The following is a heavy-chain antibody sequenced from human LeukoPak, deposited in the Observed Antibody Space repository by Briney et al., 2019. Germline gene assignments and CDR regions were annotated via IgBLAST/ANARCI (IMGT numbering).Heavy chain of an antibody. CDR2: IYYSGST. Sequence: SETLSLTCTVPGGSISSSSYYWGWIRQPPGKGLEWIGGIYYSGSTYYNPSLKSRVTISVDTSKNQFSLKLSSVTAADTAVYYCARVWFGESYFDYWGQGTLVTVSS. CDR1: GGSISSSSYY. J-gene: IGHJ4*02. D-gene: IGHD3-10*01. CDR3: ARVWFGESYFDY. V-gene: IGHV4-39*07.